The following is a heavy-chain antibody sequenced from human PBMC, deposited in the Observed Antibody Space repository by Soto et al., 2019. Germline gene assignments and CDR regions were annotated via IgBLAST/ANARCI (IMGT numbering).Heavy chain of an antibody. CDR3: ARGGWYSGSYYYYYGMDV. CDR2: ISAYNGNT. Sequence: QVQLVQSGAEVKKPGASVKVSCKASGYTFTSYGISWVRQAPGQGLEWMGWISAYNGNTNYAQKLQGRVTMTTGTSTSTAYMELRSLRSDDTAVYYCARGGWYSGSYYYYYGMDVWGQGTTVTVSS. CDR1: GYTFTSYG. V-gene: IGHV1-18*04. J-gene: IGHJ6*02. D-gene: IGHD1-26*01.